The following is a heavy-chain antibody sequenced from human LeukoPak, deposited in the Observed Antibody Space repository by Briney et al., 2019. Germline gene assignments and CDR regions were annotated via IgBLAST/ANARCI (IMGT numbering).Heavy chain of an antibody. Sequence: GRSLRLSCAASGFTFDDYAMHWVRQAPGKGLEWVSGISWNSGSIGYADSVKGRFTISRDNAKNSLYLQMNSLRAEDTAVYYCAKDSVLLWFGELYPPYYYGMDVWGQGTTVTVSS. V-gene: IGHV3-9*01. CDR2: ISWNSGSI. D-gene: IGHD3-10*01. CDR1: GFTFDDYA. CDR3: AKDSVLLWFGELYPPYYYGMDV. J-gene: IGHJ6*02.